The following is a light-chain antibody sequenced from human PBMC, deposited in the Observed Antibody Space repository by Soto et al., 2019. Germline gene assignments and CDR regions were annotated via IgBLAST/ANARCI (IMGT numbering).Light chain of an antibody. CDR2: AAS. CDR3: LXXYNYPLT. V-gene: IGKV1-6*01. Sequence: AIQMTQSPSSLSASVGXRXTXXXXASQGIRXYLGWYQQKPGKAPKLLIYAASSLQSGVPSRFSGSGSGTDFTLTISSLQPXXXATXYXLXXYNYPLTFGGGTKVEIK. J-gene: IGKJ4*01. CDR1: QGIRXY.